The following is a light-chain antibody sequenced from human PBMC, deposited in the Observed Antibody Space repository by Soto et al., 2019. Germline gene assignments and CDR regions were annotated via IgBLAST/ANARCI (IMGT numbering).Light chain of an antibody. CDR2: GTS. Sequence: EIVLTQSPGTLSLSPGASATLPCRASQYVSTAFFAWYQQKPGQAPRLLIYGTSNRATGIPDRFSGSGSGTDFTLTISRPEPEDFAVYYCQQYGSSSLTFGGGTRMEIK. V-gene: IGKV3-20*01. CDR3: QQYGSSSLT. CDR1: QYVSTAF. J-gene: IGKJ4*01.